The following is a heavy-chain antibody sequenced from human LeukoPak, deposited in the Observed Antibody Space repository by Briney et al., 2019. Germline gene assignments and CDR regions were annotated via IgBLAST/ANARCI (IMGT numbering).Heavy chain of an antibody. J-gene: IGHJ4*02. CDR1: GFTFSSYG. D-gene: IGHD1-1*01. CDR2: ISYDGSNK. CDR3: ARSAAGTYY. V-gene: IGHV3-30*03. Sequence: GRSLRLSCAASGFTFSSYGMHWVRQAPGKGLEWVAVISYDGSNKYYADSVKGRFTISRDNSKNTLYLQMNSLRAEDTAVYYCARSAAGTYYWGQGTLVTVSS.